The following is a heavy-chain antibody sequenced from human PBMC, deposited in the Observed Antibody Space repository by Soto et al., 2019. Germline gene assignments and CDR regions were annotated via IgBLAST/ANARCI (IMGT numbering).Heavy chain of an antibody. CDR2: INSDGSST. Sequence: PGGSLRLSCAASGFTFSNSWMHWVRQAPGKGLVWVSRINSDGSSTSYADSVKGRFTIPRDNAKNTLYLQMNSLRAEDTAVYYCASGLVEYSSSWYDYWGQGTLVTVS. J-gene: IGHJ4*02. D-gene: IGHD6-13*01. V-gene: IGHV3-74*01. CDR3: ASGLVEYSSSWYDY. CDR1: GFTFSNSW.